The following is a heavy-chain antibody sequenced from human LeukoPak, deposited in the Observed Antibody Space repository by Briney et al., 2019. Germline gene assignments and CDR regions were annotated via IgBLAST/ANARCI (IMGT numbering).Heavy chain of an antibody. D-gene: IGHD6-19*01. V-gene: IGHV3-7*03. CDR3: ARDTWGGWSYELDY. Sequence: EGSLRLSCAASGFTFSSYWMSWVRQAPGKGLEWVANINQGGSERYYVDSVKGRFTISRDNAKSSVYLQMNSLRVEDTAVYYCARDTWGGWSYELDYWGQGTLVTVSS. J-gene: IGHJ4*02. CDR1: GFTFSSYW. CDR2: INQGGSER.